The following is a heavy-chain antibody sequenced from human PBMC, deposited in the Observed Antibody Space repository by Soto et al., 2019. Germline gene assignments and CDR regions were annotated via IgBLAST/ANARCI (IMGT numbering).Heavy chain of an antibody. Sequence: PGGSLRLSCAGSGFTFSDYYMDWVRQAPGNGLEWVGRTRNKANSYKTEYAASVRGRFTFSRDDSKNSLDLQMNSLKTEDTAVYYCVRGGRDGQNDEPDAFDIWGQGTMVTVSS. CDR3: VRGGRDGQNDEPDAFDI. CDR1: GFTFSDYY. J-gene: IGHJ3*02. CDR2: TRNKANSYKT. V-gene: IGHV3-72*01. D-gene: IGHD3-16*01.